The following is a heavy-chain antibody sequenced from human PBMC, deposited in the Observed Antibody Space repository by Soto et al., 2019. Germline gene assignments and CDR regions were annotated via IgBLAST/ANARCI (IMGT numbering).Heavy chain of an antibody. CDR3: ARQIYDSDTGPNFQYYFDS. J-gene: IGHJ4*02. V-gene: IGHV5-10-1*01. Sequence: GESLKISCKGSGYSFAGYWITWVRQKPGKGLEWMGRIDPSDSQTYYSPSFRGHVTISVTKCITTVFLQWSSLRASDTAMYYCARQIYDSDTGPNFQYYFDSWGQGTPVTVSS. CDR2: IDPSDSQT. CDR1: GYSFAGYW. D-gene: IGHD3-22*01.